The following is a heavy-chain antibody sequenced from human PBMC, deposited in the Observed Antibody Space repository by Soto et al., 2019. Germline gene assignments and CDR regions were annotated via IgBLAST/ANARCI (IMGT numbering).Heavy chain of an antibody. V-gene: IGHV2-5*02. CDR1: GFSLTNSGVG. Sequence: QITLNESGPTVVRPTETLTLTCRFSGFSLTNSGVGVGWIRQSPGKAPEWLALIYWDDDKRYSASLKSRLTITKDTSKNQVVLTVSDLDPTDTATYYCAHRVLRTVFGLVTTTAIYFDFWCQGTPVAVSS. J-gene: IGHJ4*02. CDR3: AHRVLRTVFGLVTTTAIYFDF. D-gene: IGHD3-3*01. CDR2: IYWDDDK.